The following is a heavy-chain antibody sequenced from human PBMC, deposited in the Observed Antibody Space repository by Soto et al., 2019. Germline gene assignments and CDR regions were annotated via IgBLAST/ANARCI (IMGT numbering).Heavy chain of an antibody. D-gene: IGHD2-15*01. CDR3: ARDQGAGGGTALDY. V-gene: IGHV3-21*01. J-gene: IGHJ4*02. CDR2: ISSSSSYI. CDR1: GFTFSSYS. Sequence: EVQLVESGGGLVKPGGSLRLSCAASGFTFSSYSMNWVRQAPGKGLEWVSSISSSSSYIYYADSVKGRFTISRDNAKNSLYLQMNSLRAEDTAVYYCARDQGAGGGTALDYWGQGTRVTVSS.